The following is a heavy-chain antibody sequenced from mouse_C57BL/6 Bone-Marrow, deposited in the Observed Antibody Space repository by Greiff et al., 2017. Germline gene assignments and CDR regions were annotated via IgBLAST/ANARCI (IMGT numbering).Heavy chain of an antibody. Sequence: EVQLLQSGPELVKPGASVKISCTASGYSFTDYNMNWVKQSNGKSLEWIGVINPNYGTTSYNQKFKGKATLTVDQSTNTPYMQLNSLTSEDSAVYYCARWSGSYYAMDYWGQGTSVTVSS. CDR3: ARWSGSYYAMDY. CDR2: INPNYGTT. V-gene: IGHV1-39*01. CDR1: GYSFTDYN. D-gene: IGHD1-1*01. J-gene: IGHJ4*01.